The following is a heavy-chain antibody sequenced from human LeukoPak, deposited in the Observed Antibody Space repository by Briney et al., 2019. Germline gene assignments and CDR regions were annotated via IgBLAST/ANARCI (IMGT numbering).Heavy chain of an antibody. Sequence: KPSETLSLTCTVSGDSIRSSNHYWTWIRQPPGKGLEWIASIYSSGRTYYNPSLKSGVTIFVDTSKNQFSLKLSSVTAADTAVYYCSKGGGVTVSDTWGQGTLVTASS. CDR1: GDSIRSSNHY. D-gene: IGHD6-19*01. V-gene: IGHV4-39*01. CDR2: IYSSGRT. J-gene: IGHJ4*02. CDR3: SKGGGVTVSDT.